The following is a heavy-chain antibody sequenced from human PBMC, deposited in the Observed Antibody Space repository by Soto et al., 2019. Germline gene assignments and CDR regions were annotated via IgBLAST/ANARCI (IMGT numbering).Heavy chain of an antibody. V-gene: IGHV4-34*01. D-gene: IGHD3-3*01. CDR2: INHSGST. Sequence: QVQLQQWGAGLLKPSETLSLTCAVYGGSFSGYYWSWIRQPPGKGLEWIGEINHSGSTNYNPSLKSRVTISVDTSKNQFSLKLSSVTAADTAVYYCARGTGNRITIFVRYYYMDVWGKGTTVTVSS. J-gene: IGHJ6*03. CDR1: GGSFSGYY. CDR3: ARGTGNRITIFVRYYYMDV.